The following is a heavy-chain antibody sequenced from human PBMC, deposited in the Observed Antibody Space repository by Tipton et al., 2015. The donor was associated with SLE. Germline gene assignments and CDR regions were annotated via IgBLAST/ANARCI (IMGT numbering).Heavy chain of an antibody. CDR1: TFSISGYS. Sequence: SLRLSCVASTFSISGYSMNWARQAAPGKGLDWVSYISPDSRIIYYADSVKGRFTISRDNAKKTVFLQMHSLRADDTAVYYCAKTEYYFDSSGSYYYYYMDVWGQGTTVTVSS. J-gene: IGHJ6*03. D-gene: IGHD3-22*01. CDR2: ISPDSRII. CDR3: AKTEYYFDSSGSYYYYYMDV. V-gene: IGHV3-48*04.